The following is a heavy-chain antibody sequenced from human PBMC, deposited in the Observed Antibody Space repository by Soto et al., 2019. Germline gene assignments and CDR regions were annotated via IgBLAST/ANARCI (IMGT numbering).Heavy chain of an antibody. V-gene: IGHV3-7*01. D-gene: IGHD7-27*01. CDR1: GFTFNKYW. Sequence: EVQLVESGGGLVQPGGSLRLSCAASGFTFNKYWMTWVRQAPGKGLEWVANIQQVGSEKYYVDSLKGRFTISGDNAVNPLYLHMNGLSAEDKAAYYCALGRTGMDVWGQGTTVTVSS. CDR2: IQQVGSEK. J-gene: IGHJ6*02. CDR3: ALGRTGMDV.